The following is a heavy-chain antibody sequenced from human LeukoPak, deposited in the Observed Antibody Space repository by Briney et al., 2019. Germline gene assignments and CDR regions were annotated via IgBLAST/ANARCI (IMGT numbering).Heavy chain of an antibody. Sequence: SETLSLTCTVSGGSISSYYWSWIRQPPGKGLEWIGYIYYSGSTNYNPSLKSRVTISVDTSKNQFSLKLSSVTAADTAVYYCAREGTLNGGDPSEDYWGQGTLVTVSS. D-gene: IGHD1-14*01. CDR2: IYYSGST. J-gene: IGHJ4*02. CDR3: AREGTLNGGDPSEDY. V-gene: IGHV4-59*01. CDR1: GGSISSYY.